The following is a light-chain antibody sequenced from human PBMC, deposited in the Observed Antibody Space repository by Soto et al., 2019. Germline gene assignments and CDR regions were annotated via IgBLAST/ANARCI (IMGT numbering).Light chain of an antibody. J-gene: IGKJ1*01. CDR2: GAS. CDR3: QQSYSTPWT. Sequence: DIQMTQSPPSLSASVGDRVTITCRASQSISTYLNWYQQKPRRAPNLLIYGASSLQSGVPSRFTGSGSGTDFTLTISSLQPEDFATYHCQQSYSTPWTFGQGTKVEI. V-gene: IGKV1-39*01. CDR1: QSISTY.